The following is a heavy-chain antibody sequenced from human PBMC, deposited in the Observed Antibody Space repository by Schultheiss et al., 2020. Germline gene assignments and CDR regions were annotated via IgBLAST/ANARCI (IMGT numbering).Heavy chain of an antibody. CDR3: ARIPGSPSGRMPHYYYMDV. V-gene: IGHV2-70*01. D-gene: IGHD3-3*01. CDR2: IDWDDDK. Sequence: QPLSLTCTFSGFSLSTSGMCVSWIRQPPGKALEWLALIDWDDDKYYSTSLKTRLTISKDTSKNQVVLTMTNMDPVDTATYYCARIPGSPSGRMPHYYYMDVWGKGTTVTGSS. J-gene: IGHJ6*03. CDR1: GFSLSTSGMC.